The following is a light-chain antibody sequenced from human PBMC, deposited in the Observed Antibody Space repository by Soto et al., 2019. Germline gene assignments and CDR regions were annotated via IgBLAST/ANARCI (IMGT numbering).Light chain of an antibody. V-gene: IGKV3-11*01. J-gene: IGKJ4*01. Sequence: PGERATLSFMASETISSDVSCHQQPSGQAPRLLIYAASNGATDIPDRCSGSWSGTDFTLTISSLEPEDFAVYYCQQFNNWPLTFGGGTKVDIK. CDR3: QQFNNWPLT. CDR1: ETISSD. CDR2: AAS.